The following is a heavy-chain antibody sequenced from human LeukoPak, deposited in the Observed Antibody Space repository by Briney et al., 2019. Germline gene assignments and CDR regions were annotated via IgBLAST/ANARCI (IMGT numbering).Heavy chain of an antibody. D-gene: IGHD4-17*01. V-gene: IGHV1-69*01. CDR1: GGTFSSYA. Sequence: GSSVKVSCEASGGTFSSYAISWVRQAPGQGLEWMGGIIPIFGTANYAQKFQGRVTITADESTSTAYMELSSLRSEDTAVYYCARDFYGDSYDAFDIWGQGTMVTVSS. J-gene: IGHJ3*02. CDR2: IIPIFGTA. CDR3: ARDFYGDSYDAFDI.